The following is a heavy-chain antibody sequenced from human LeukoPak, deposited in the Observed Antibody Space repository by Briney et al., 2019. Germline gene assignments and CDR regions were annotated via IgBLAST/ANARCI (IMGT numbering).Heavy chain of an antibody. D-gene: IGHD2-2*01. J-gene: IGHJ5*02. V-gene: IGHV4-39*01. CDR1: GGSISSGSYL. CDR3: ARIYCSSTTCYFPSWFDP. Sequence: SETLSLTCNVSGGSISSGSYLWGWVRQPPGKGLEWIGSIYYSGSTYYNPSLKSRVTISVDTSKNQFSLKLTSVTAADTAVYYCARIYCSSTTCYFPSWFDPWGQGTLVTVSS. CDR2: IYYSGST.